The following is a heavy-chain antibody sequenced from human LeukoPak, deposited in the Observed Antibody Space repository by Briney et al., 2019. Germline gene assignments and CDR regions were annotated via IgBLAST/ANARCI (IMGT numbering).Heavy chain of an antibody. J-gene: IGHJ4*02. D-gene: IGHD3-22*01. V-gene: IGHV1-18*01. CDR3: ARDPGIYYHDSSGRFDY. CDR1: GYTFTNYG. Sequence: ASVKVSCKASGYTFTNYGLSWVRQAPGQGLEWVGWISGFNGITNYAQRLQGRVTMTTDTSTNTAYMELRSLRSDDTAVYYCARDPGIYYHDSSGRFDYWGQGTLVTVSS. CDR2: ISGFNGIT.